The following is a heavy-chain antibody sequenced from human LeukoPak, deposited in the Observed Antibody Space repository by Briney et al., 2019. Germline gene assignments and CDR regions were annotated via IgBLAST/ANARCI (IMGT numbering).Heavy chain of an antibody. CDR2: IYYSGST. D-gene: IGHD3-3*01. CDR3: AGTIFGVVMYNWFDP. J-gene: IGHJ5*02. CDR1: GGSISRSSYY. V-gene: IGHV4-39*01. Sequence: SETLSLTCTVSGGSISRSSYYRGWIRQPPGKGLEWIGSIYYSGSTYYNPSLKSRVTISVDTSKNQFSLKLSSVTAADTAVYYCAGTIFGVVMYNWFDPWGQGTLVTVSS.